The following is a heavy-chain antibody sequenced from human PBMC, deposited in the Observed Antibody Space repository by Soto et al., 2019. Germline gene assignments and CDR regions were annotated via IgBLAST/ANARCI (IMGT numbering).Heavy chain of an antibody. D-gene: IGHD6-13*01. CDR3: ARVAADAYYYMDV. CDR1: GGSISSYY. CDR2: IYYSGST. V-gene: IGHV4-59*01. J-gene: IGHJ6*03. Sequence: PSETLSLTCTVSGGSISSYYWSWIRQPPGKGLEWIGYIYYSGSTNYNPSLKSRVTISVDTSKNQFSLKLSSVTAADTAVYYCARVAADAYYYMDVWGKGTTVTVS.